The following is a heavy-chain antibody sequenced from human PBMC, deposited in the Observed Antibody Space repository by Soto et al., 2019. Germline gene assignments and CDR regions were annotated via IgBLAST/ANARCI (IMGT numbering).Heavy chain of an antibody. V-gene: IGHV3-23*01. CDR1: GFTFSSYA. J-gene: IGHJ5*02. D-gene: IGHD4-17*01. Sequence: PGGSLRLSCAASGFTFSSYAMSWVRQAPGKGLEWVSAISGSGGSTYYADSVKGRFTISRDNSKNTLYLQMNSLRAEDTAVYYCAKAPAPDYGDYVWFDPWGQGTLVTVSS. CDR3: AKAPAPDYGDYVWFDP. CDR2: ISGSGGST.